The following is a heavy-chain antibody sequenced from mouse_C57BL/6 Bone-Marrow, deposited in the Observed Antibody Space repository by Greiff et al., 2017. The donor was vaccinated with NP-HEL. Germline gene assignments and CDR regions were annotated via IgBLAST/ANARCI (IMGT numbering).Heavy chain of an antibody. CDR1: GYTFTSYW. CDR2: IDPSDSYT. CDR3: AREGDYGNYFAY. Sequence: QVQLQQPGAELVMPGASVKLSCKASGYTFTSYWMHWVKQRPGQGLEWIGEIDPSDSYTNYNQKFKGKSTLTVDKSSSTAYMQLSSLTSEDSAVYYCAREGDYGNYFAYWGQGTLVTGSA. J-gene: IGHJ3*01. V-gene: IGHV1-69*01. D-gene: IGHD2-1*01.